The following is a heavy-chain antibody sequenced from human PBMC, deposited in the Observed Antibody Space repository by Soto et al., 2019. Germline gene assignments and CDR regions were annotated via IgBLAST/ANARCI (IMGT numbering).Heavy chain of an antibody. V-gene: IGHV3-74*03. D-gene: IGHD4-17*01. CDR3: ARAAPFNYGGKSGFDF. CDR2: IKSDGSST. Sequence: GSLRLSCAASGXTFSNSAMPWVRQAPGKGLVWVSGIKSDGSSTTYADYVKCLFTISRDNAKNTLYLQMNSLRAEQTAVYYWARAAPFNYGGKSGFDFWGQGTLGTVS. CDR1: GXTFSNSA. J-gene: IGHJ4*02.